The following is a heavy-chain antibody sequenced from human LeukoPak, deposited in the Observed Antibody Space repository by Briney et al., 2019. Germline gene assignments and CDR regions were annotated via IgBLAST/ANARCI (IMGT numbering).Heavy chain of an antibody. CDR2: MYYSGST. J-gene: IGHJ2*01. D-gene: IGHD2-15*01. V-gene: IGHV4-59*01. Sequence: SETLSLTCTVSGASMTSYYWSWIRQPPGKGLEWIGYMYYSGSTNYNPSLKSRVNISVDTSKNQFSLKLSSVTAADTAVYYCVRERYSTVATWFFDLWGRGTLVTVSS. CDR1: GASMTSYY. CDR3: VRERYSTVATWFFDL.